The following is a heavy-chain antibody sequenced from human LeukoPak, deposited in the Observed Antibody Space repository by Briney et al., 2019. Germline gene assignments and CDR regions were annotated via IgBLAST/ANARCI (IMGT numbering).Heavy chain of an antibody. CDR2: IYPGDSDT. CDR1: GYSFTSYW. J-gene: IGHJ5*02. Sequence: GESPKISCKGSGYSFTSYWIGWVRQMPGKGLEWMGIIYPGDSDTRYSPSFQGQVTISADKSISTAYLQWSSLKASDTAMYYCARTYCSSTSCYLRFDPWGQGTLVTVSS. CDR3: ARTYCSSTSCYLRFDP. V-gene: IGHV5-51*01. D-gene: IGHD2-2*01.